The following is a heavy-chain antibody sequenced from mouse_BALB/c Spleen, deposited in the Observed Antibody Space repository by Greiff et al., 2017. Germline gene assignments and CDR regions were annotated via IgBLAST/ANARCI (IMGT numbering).Heavy chain of an antibody. CDR3: ADRGYYGNSWFAY. Sequence: EVKLMESGGDLVKPGGSLKLSCAASGFTFSSYGMSWVRQTPDKRLEWVATISSGGSYTYYPDSVKGRFTISRDNAKNTLYLQMSSLKSEDTAMYYCADRGYYGNSWFAYWGQGTLVTVSA. D-gene: IGHD2-1*01. V-gene: IGHV5-6*01. J-gene: IGHJ3*01. CDR1: GFTFSSYG. CDR2: ISSGGSYT.